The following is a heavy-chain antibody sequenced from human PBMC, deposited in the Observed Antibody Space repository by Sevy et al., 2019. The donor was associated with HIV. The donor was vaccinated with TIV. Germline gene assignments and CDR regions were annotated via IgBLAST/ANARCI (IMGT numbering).Heavy chain of an antibody. CDR2: IRSKAYGGTT. Sequence: GGSLRLSCTASGFTFGDYAMSWFRQAPGKGLEWVGFIRSKAYGGTTEYAAFVKGRFTISRDDSKRIAYLQMNSLKTEDTAVYYCTRDRYFDWLPPGGMDVWGQGTTVTVSS. CDR1: GFTFGDYA. J-gene: IGHJ6*02. D-gene: IGHD3-9*01. V-gene: IGHV3-49*03. CDR3: TRDRYFDWLPPGGMDV.